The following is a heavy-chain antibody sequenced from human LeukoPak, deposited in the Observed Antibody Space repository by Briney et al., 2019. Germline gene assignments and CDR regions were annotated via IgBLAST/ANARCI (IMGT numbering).Heavy chain of an antibody. V-gene: IGHV1-8*01. CDR1: GYTFTSYD. CDR3: ARGAPVTEGYFDY. J-gene: IGHJ4*02. Sequence: ASVKVSCEASGYTFTSYDINWVRQATGQGLEWMGWMNPNSGNTGYAQKFQGRVTMTRNTSISTAYMELSSLRSEDTAVYYCARGAPVTEGYFDYWGQGTLVTVSS. D-gene: IGHD6-6*01. CDR2: MNPNSGNT.